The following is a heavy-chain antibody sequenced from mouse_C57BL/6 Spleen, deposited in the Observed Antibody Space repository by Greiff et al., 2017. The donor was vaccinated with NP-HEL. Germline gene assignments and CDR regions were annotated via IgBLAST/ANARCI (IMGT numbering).Heavy chain of an antibody. J-gene: IGHJ2*01. D-gene: IGHD2-1*01. Sequence: QVQLKESGPELVKPGASVKLSCKASGYTFTSYDINWVKQRPGQGLEWIGWIYPRDGSTKYNEKFKGKATLTVDTSSSTAYMELHSLTSEDSAVYFCARAGIYGNHYFDYWGQGTTLTVSS. CDR2: IYPRDGST. V-gene: IGHV1-85*01. CDR1: GYTFTSYD. CDR3: ARAGIYGNHYFDY.